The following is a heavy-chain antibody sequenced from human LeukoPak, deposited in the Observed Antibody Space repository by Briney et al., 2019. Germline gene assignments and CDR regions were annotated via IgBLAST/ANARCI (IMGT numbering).Heavy chain of an antibody. CDR3: ARAFYCSSTSCYPMSNWFDP. Sequence: PSETLSLTCAVYGGSFSGYYWSWIRQPPGKGLEWIGEINHSGSTYYNPSLKSRVTISVDTSKNQFSLKLSSVTAADTAVYYCARAFYCSSTSCYPMSNWFDPWGQGTLVTVSS. V-gene: IGHV4-34*01. J-gene: IGHJ5*02. CDR2: INHSGST. D-gene: IGHD2-2*01. CDR1: GGSFSGYY.